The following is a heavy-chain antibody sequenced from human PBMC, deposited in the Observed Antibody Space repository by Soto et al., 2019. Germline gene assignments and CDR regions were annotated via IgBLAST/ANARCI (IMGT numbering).Heavy chain of an antibody. D-gene: IGHD3-10*01. V-gene: IGHV4-34*01. CDR2: INDSGNI. CDR3: ARGSILWFGELSRRGGYYYYMDV. J-gene: IGHJ6*03. Sequence: QVQLQQWGAGLLKPSETLSLTCAVYGGSFSGYQWSWIRQTPGKGLEWIGEINDSGNINYNPSLKSRVTIFLDTLKKQISLKLSSVTAADTAVYFCARGSILWFGELSRRGGYYYYMDVWGKGTTVTVSS. CDR1: GGSFSGYQ.